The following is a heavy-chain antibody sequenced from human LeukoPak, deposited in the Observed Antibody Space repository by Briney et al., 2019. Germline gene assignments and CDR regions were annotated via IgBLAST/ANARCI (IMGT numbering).Heavy chain of an antibody. Sequence: PGGSLRLSCAASGFTFSSYGMHWVRQAPGKGLEWVAFIRYDGSNKYYADSVKGRFIISRDNSKNTLYLQVNSLRAEDTAVYYCAKDWSNSGWYFDYWGQGTLVTVSS. CDR2: IRYDGSNK. CDR1: GFTFSSYG. D-gene: IGHD6-19*01. J-gene: IGHJ4*02. V-gene: IGHV3-30*02. CDR3: AKDWSNSGWYFDY.